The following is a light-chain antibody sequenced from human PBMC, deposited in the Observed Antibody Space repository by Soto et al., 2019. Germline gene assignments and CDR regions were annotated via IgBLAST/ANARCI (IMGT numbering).Light chain of an antibody. J-gene: IGKJ4*01. CDR3: QQYGSSLLT. V-gene: IGKV3-20*01. Sequence: EIVLTQSPGTLSLSPGESATLSCRASQSISSSYLAWYQQKPGQAPRLLIYGISSRATGIPDRFSGSGSGTDFTLTISRLEPEDFAVYYCQQYGSSLLTFGGGTKVEI. CDR1: QSISSSY. CDR2: GIS.